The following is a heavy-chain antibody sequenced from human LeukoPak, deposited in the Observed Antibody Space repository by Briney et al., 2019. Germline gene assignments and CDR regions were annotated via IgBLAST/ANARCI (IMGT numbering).Heavy chain of an antibody. V-gene: IGHV3-53*05. CDR1: GFTVSSNY. D-gene: IGHD6-13*01. J-gene: IGHJ4*02. CDR2: IYSGGST. CDR3: ALSSSWYGGFFDY. Sequence: PGGSLRLSCAASGFTVSSNYMSWVRQAPGKGLEWVSVIYSGGSTYYADSVKGRFTISRDNSKNTLYLQMNSLRAEDTAVYYCALSSSWYGGFFDYWGQGTLVTVSS.